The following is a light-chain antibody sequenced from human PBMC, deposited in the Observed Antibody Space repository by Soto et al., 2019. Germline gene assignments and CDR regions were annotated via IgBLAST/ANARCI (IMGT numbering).Light chain of an antibody. CDR1: NSNIGRYS. CDR2: SDD. J-gene: IGLJ3*02. V-gene: IGLV1-44*01. Sequence: QSVLTQPPSLSGTPGQRVTISCSGSNSNIGRYSVNWYQHFPGTAPKILIYSDDERPSGVPDRFSGSKSGTSGSLAISGLQSEDEAEYYCAAWDDNLNGPLFGGGTKLTVL. CDR3: AAWDDNLNGPL.